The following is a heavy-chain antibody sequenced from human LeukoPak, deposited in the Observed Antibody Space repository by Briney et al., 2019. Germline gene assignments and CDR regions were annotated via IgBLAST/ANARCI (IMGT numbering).Heavy chain of an antibody. J-gene: IGHJ6*02. D-gene: IGHD2/OR15-2a*01. Sequence: GSSVKVSCKASGGTFSSYAISWVRQAPGQGLEWMGRIIPILGIANYAQKFQGGVTITADKSTSTAYMELSSLRSEDTAVYYCARHPNSISGMDVWGQGTTVTVSS. CDR2: IIPILGIA. CDR3: ARHPNSISGMDV. CDR1: GGTFSSYA. V-gene: IGHV1-69*04.